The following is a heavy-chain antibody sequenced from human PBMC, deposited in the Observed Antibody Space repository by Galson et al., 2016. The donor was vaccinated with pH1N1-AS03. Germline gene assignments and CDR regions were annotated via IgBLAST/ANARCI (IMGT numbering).Heavy chain of an antibody. CDR1: GFTFSTYA. CDR2: ISSTGSNT. J-gene: IGHJ3*01. V-gene: IGHV3-23*01. CDR3: ARKDRLNRWELLLGPFDV. Sequence: SLRLSCAVSGFTFSTYAMTWVRQAPGRGLEWVSSISSTGSNTFYADSVMGRFTISRDNSKNTLYLQMNSLRAADTAVYYCARKDRLNRWELLLGPFDVWGQGTMVTVSS. D-gene: IGHD4-23*01.